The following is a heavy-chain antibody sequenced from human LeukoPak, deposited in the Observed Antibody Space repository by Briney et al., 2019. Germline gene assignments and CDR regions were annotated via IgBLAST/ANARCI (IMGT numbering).Heavy chain of an antibody. D-gene: IGHD5-18*01. CDR1: GYSFTIYW. J-gene: IGHJ5*02. CDR3: ARGPIQLWFSWFVP. V-gene: IGHV5-51*01. Sequence: GESLKISCKASGYSFTIYWIGGVRQMPGKGLGWMGIIYPGDSDTRYSPSFQGQVTISDDKSISTAYLQWSSLKASDTAMYYCARGPIQLWFSWFVPWGQGTLVTDSS. CDR2: IYPGDSDT.